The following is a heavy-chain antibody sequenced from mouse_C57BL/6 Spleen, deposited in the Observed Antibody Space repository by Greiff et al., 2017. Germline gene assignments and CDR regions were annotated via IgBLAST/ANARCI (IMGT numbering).Heavy chain of an antibody. J-gene: IGHJ4*01. CDR1: GYTFTDYY. CDR3: ARWGSPYYYAMDY. Sequence: EVQLQQSGPVLVKPGASVKMSCKASGYTFTDYYMNWVKQSHGKSLEWIGVINPYNGGTSYNQKFKGKATLTVDKSSSTAYMELNSLTSEDSAVYYCARWGSPYYYAMDYWGQGTSVTVSS. V-gene: IGHV1-19*01. CDR2: INPYNGGT. D-gene: IGHD6-1*01.